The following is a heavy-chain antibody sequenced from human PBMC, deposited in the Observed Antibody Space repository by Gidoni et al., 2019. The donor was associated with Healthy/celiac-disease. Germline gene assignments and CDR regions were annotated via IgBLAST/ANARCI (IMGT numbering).Heavy chain of an antibody. Sequence: QVQLVESGGGVVQPGRSLRLSCAASGFTFRSYGMHWVRQAPGKGLEWVAVISYDGSNKYYADSVKGRFTISRDNSKNTLYLQMNSLRAEDTAVYYCAKGYYDFWSGEGDAFDPWGQGTLVTVSS. V-gene: IGHV3-30*18. J-gene: IGHJ5*02. D-gene: IGHD3-3*01. CDR1: GFTFRSYG. CDR2: ISYDGSNK. CDR3: AKGYYDFWSGEGDAFDP.